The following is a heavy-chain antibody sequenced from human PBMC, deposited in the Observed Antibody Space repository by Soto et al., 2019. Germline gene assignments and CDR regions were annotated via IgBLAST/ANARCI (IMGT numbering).Heavy chain of an antibody. Sequence: QVQLRQWGAGLLKPSETLSLTCGVYGGSFTGYYWTWIRQPPGERREWIGEMNHDGNTNYNPSLKSPGAIHLDTPKNHRPLSLTSVTAANSPVCCRLICEPYLREVNFYYHGIDFWGQGTMVTVSS. V-gene: IGHV4-34*01. J-gene: IGHJ6*02. CDR1: GGSFTGYY. CDR3: LICEPYLREVNFYYHGIDF. D-gene: IGHD3-10*01. CDR2: MNHDGNT.